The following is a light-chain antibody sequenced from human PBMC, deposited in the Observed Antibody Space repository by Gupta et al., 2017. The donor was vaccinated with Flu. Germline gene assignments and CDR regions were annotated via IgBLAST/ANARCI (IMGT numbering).Light chain of an antibody. CDR2: EVS. CDR1: SSDVGAYNY. V-gene: IGLV2-8*01. Sequence: SVTISCTGTSSDVGAYNYVSWYQQPPGKAPKLMIFEVSKRPSGVPDRFSGSKSGNTASLTVSGLQAEDEADYYCSSYAGSNNWVFGGGTRLTVL. J-gene: IGLJ3*02. CDR3: SSYAGSNNWV.